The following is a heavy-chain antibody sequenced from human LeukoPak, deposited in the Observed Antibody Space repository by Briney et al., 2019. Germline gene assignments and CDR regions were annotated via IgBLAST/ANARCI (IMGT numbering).Heavy chain of an antibody. V-gene: IGHV4-59*12. CDR2: IYSSGST. CDR3: AREPYYYDTSGPH. Sequence: SETLSLTCTVSGGSISSYYWSWIRQPPGKGLEWIGYIYSSGSTFYSPSLKSRVTISVDTSKNRFSLKLTSVTAADTAVYYCAREPYYYDTSGPHWGQGTLVTVSS. D-gene: IGHD3-22*01. CDR1: GGSISSYY. J-gene: IGHJ4*02.